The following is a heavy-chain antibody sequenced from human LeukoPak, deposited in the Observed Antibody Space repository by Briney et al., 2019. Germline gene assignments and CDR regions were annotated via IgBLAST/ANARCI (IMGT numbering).Heavy chain of an antibody. V-gene: IGHV3-7*01. Sequence: PGGSLRLSCAASGFTFSSYWMSLVRQAPGKGLEWVANIKQDGSEKYYVDSVKGRFTISRDNAKNSLYLQMNSLRAEDTAVYYCARDIYDILTGYYATGYWGQGTLVTVSS. CDR2: IKQDGSEK. D-gene: IGHD3-9*01. CDR3: ARDIYDILTGYYATGY. CDR1: GFTFSSYW. J-gene: IGHJ4*02.